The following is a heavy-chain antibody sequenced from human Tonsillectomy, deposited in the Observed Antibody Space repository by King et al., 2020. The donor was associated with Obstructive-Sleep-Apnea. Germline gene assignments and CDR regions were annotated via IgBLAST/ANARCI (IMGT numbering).Heavy chain of an antibody. CDR2: IFPGDSDT. CDR1: GYNFPNFW. CDR3: ARAGWGFGELPSYFDY. Sequence: VQLVESGAEVKKPGKSLTISCKGSGYNFPNFWIGWVRQMPGKGLEWMGIIFPGDSDTRYSPSFQGHVTISADKSISTAYLQWNSLRASDTAMYYCARAGWGFGELPSYFDYWGQGTLVTVSS. J-gene: IGHJ4*02. D-gene: IGHD3-10*01. V-gene: IGHV5-51*01.